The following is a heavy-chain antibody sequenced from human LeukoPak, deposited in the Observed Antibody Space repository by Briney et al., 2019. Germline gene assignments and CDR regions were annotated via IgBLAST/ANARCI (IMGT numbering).Heavy chain of an antibody. J-gene: IGHJ4*02. Sequence: SETLSLTCVVSGGSVSGYYWGWIRQPPGRGLEWIGYVYYSGSTNYNPSFKSRITISVDTSRNQFPLQLSSVTAADTAVYYCARIHRYCSGGACYVLDNWGQGTLVTVSS. CDR3: ARIHRYCSGGACYVLDN. V-gene: IGHV4-59*02. D-gene: IGHD2-15*01. CDR2: VYYSGST. CDR1: GGSVSGYY.